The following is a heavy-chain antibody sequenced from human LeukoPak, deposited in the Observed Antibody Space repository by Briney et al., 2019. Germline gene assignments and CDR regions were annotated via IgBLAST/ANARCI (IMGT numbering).Heavy chain of an antibody. Sequence: GGSLRLSCAASGFTFSGSAMHWVRQASGKGLEWVGRIRSKANSYATAYAASVKGRFTISRDDSKNTLYLQMNSLKTEDTAVYYCTAGGIRYFDWLSDFDYWGQGTLVTVSS. CDR3: TAGGIRYFDWLSDFDY. CDR2: IRSKANSYAT. CDR1: GFTFSGSA. V-gene: IGHV3-73*01. J-gene: IGHJ4*02. D-gene: IGHD3-9*01.